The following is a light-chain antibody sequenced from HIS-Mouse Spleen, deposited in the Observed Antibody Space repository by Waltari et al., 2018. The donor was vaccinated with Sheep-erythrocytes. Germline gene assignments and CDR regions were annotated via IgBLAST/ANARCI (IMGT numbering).Light chain of an antibody. CDR2: AAS. V-gene: IGKV1-6*01. CDR1: QGIRND. J-gene: IGKJ2*01. CDR3: LQDYNYPYT. Sequence: AIQITQSPSSLSASVGDRVTITCRASQGIRNDLGWYQQKPGKAPKLLIYAASSLQSGVPSRFSGSGSGTDYTLTISSLQPEDFATYYCLQDYNYPYTFGQGTKLEIK.